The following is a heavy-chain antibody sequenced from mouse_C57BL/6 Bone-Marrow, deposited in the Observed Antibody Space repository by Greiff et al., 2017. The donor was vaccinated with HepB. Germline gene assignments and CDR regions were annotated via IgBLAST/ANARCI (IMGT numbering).Heavy chain of an antibody. V-gene: IGHV1-52*01. J-gene: IGHJ2*01. CDR2: IDPSDSET. CDR1: GYTFTSYW. Sequence: QVQLQQPGAELVRPGSSVKLSCKASGYTFTSYWMHWVKQRPIQGLEGIGNIDPSDSETHYNQKFKDKATLTVDKSSSTAYMQLSSLTSEDSAVYYCARGGGSPDYWGQGTTLSVSS. CDR3: ARGGGSPDY.